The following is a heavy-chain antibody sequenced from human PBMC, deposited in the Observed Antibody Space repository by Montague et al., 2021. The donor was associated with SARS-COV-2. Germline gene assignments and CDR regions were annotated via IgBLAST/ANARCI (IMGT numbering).Heavy chain of an antibody. CDR3: ARTEYNWNDWFDP. CDR2: IFHSGIT. Sequence: SETLSLTCSVSGGSISSYYWSWIRQSPGKGLEWIGYIFHSGITDYNPSLKSRVTISVDMSKNQFSLQLNSVTAADSAVYYCARTEYNWNDWFDPWGRGTLVPVSS. J-gene: IGHJ5*02. CDR1: GGSISSYY. D-gene: IGHD1-20*01. V-gene: IGHV4-59*13.